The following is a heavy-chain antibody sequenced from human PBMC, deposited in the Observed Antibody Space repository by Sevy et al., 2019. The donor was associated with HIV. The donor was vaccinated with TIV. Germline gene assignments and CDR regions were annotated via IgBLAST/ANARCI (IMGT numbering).Heavy chain of an antibody. CDR3: AKTRYHYHISGFFGGTFVPDY. CDR2: ISFDGSDK. V-gene: IGHV3-30*18. CDR1: GFTFSNYG. Sequence: GGYLRLSCAASGFTFSNYGIHWVRQAPGKGLEWLAFISFDGSDKYYADSVKGRFTISREDSKNKLYLHLNSLRVEDTAVYYCAKTRYHYHISGFFGGTFVPDYWGHGTLVTVSS. J-gene: IGHJ4*01. D-gene: IGHD3-22*01.